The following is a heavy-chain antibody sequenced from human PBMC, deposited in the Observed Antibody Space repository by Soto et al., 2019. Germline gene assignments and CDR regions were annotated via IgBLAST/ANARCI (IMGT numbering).Heavy chain of an antibody. J-gene: IGHJ4*02. V-gene: IGHV3-23*01. CDR3: ATQLAVPDTGSDY. Sequence: GGSLRLSCAASGFTFSSYGMSWVRQAPGKGLEWVSVISGSGTSTHYADSVKGRFCILRDNSKNTLYLQMNSLRAEDTAVYYCATQLAVPDTGSDYWGQGTLVTVSS. CDR1: GFTFSSYG. D-gene: IGHD6-19*01. CDR2: ISGSGTST.